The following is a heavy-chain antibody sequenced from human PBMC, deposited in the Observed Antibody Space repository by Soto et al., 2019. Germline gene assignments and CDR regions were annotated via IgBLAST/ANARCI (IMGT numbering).Heavy chain of an antibody. CDR2: ISSSSSYI. Sequence: PGGSLRLSCAASGFTFSSYSMNWVRQAPGKGLEWVSSISSSSSYIYYADSVRGRFTISRDNAKNSLYLQMNSLRAEDTAVYYCARERVTYIDWLPQYYMDVWGKGTTVTVSS. D-gene: IGHD3-9*01. CDR1: GFTFSSYS. V-gene: IGHV3-21*01. J-gene: IGHJ6*03. CDR3: ARERVTYIDWLPQYYMDV.